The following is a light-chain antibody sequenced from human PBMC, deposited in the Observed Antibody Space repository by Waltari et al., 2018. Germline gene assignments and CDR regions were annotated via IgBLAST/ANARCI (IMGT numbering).Light chain of an antibody. CDR2: GKN. J-gene: IGLJ3*02. V-gene: IGLV3-19*01. CDR1: SLRSYY. Sequence: SSELTQDHAVSVALGQTVRITCQGDSLRSYYASWYQQKPGQAPVLVIYGKNNRPAGSPDRFARVSSGTTSSVISTGAEAEDEADYFCNSRDSSGNPWVFGGGTKLSVL. CDR3: NSRDSSGNPWV.